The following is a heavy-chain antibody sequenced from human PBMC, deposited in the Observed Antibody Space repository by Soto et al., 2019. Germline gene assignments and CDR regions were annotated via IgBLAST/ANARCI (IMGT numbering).Heavy chain of an antibody. Sequence: QPGGSLRLSCAASGITVSGNYMAWVRQAPGKGLEWVSPIYSGGSTFYTDSVRVRFIISRDNSKNTRYLQMNSLRAEDTAMYYCARVPHRFRSSSNHIWGQGPLVTVS. CDR1: GITVSGNY. D-gene: IGHD6-6*01. CDR2: IYSGGST. V-gene: IGHV3-53*01. CDR3: ARVPHRFRSSSNHI. J-gene: IGHJ4*02.